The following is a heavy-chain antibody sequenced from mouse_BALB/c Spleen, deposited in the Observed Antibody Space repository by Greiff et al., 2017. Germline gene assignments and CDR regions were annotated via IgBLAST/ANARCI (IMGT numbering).Heavy chain of an antibody. Sequence: EVQLVESGGGLVKPGGSLKLSCAASGFTFSSYAMSWVRQTPEKRLEWVASISSGGSTYYPDSVKGRFTISRDNARNILYLQMSSLRSEDTAMYYCAREGETPFDYWGQGTTLTVSS. J-gene: IGHJ2*01. CDR1: GFTFSSYA. CDR2: ISSGGST. V-gene: IGHV5-6-5*01. CDR3: AREGETPFDY.